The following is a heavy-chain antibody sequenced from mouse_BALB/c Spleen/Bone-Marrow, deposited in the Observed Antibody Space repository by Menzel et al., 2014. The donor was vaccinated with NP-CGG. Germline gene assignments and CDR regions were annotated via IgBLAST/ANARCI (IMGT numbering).Heavy chain of an antibody. J-gene: IGHJ2*01. CDR2: ISSGGRYT. CDR1: GFTFSSST. Sequence: EVQRVESGGGLVKPGGSLKLSCTASGFTFSSSTMSWVRQTPEKRLEGVASISSGGRYTFYPDSVKGRFTISRDNAKNTLYLQMSSLKSEDTAMYYCARGEGYLDYWGQGTTLTVSS. V-gene: IGHV5-6-4*01. CDR3: ARGEGYLDY.